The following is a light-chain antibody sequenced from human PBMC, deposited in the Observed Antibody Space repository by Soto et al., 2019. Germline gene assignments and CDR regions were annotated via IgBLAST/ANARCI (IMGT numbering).Light chain of an antibody. Sequence: QSVLTQPPSVSGAPGQRVTFSCTGGSSNIGAGSDVHWYKQLPGTAPKLLIYGNNNRPSGVPDRFSGSKSGTSASLAITGLQAEDEADYYCQSYDTSLSALYVFGTGTKLTVL. CDR2: GNN. J-gene: IGLJ1*01. CDR1: SSNIGAGSD. V-gene: IGLV1-40*01. CDR3: QSYDTSLSALYV.